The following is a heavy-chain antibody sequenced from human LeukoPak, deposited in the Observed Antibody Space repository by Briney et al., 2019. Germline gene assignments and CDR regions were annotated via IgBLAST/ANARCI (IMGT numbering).Heavy chain of an antibody. CDR3: AKEIMITFGGVIVPFDY. J-gene: IGHJ4*02. V-gene: IGHV3-30*18. CDR1: GFTFSSYG. D-gene: IGHD3-16*02. Sequence: PGGSLRLSCAASGFTFSSYGMHWVRQAPGKGLEWVAVISYDGSNKYYADSVKGRFTISRDNSKNTLYLQMNSLRAEDTAVYYCAKEIMITFGGVIVPFDYWGQGTLVTVSS. CDR2: ISYDGSNK.